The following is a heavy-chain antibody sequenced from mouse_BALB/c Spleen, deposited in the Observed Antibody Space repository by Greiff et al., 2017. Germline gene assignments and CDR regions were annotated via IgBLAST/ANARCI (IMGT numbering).Heavy chain of an antibody. CDR3: ARDGESMGTLAY. D-gene: IGHD2-14*01. CDR2: IGSGSSTI. J-gene: IGHJ3*01. Sequence: EVKLVESGGGLVQPGGSRKFSCAASGFTFSSFGMHWVRQAPEKGLEWVAYIGSGSSTIYYADTVKGRFTISRDNPKNTLFLQMTSLRSEDTAMYYCARDGESMGTLAYWGQGTRVTVSA. V-gene: IGHV5-17*02. CDR1: GFTFSSFG.